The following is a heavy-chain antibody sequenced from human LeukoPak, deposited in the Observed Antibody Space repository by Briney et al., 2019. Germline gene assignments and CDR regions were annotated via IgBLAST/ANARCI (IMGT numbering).Heavy chain of an antibody. CDR2: ISYDGSNK. CDR3: AKDRRYSSSWYSSYDAFDI. CDR1: GFTFSSYA. D-gene: IGHD6-13*01. V-gene: IGHV3-30-3*01. Sequence: GGSLRLSCAASGFTFSSYAMHWVRQAPGKGLEWVAVISYDGSNKYYADSVKGRFTISRDNSKNTLYLQMNSLRAEDTAVYYCAKDRRYSSSWYSSYDAFDIWGQGTTVTVSS. J-gene: IGHJ3*02.